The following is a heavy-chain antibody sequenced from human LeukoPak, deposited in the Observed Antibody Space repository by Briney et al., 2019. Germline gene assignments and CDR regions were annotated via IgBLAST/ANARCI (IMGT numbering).Heavy chain of an antibody. D-gene: IGHD1-20*01. Sequence: SETLSLTCTVSGGSISSGGYYWSWIRQPPGKGLEWIGYIYHSGSTNYNPSLKSRVTISVDTSKNQFSLKLSSVTAADTAVYYCARGAYSYNWNVLNYYYYMDVWGKGTTVTVSS. CDR2: IYHSGST. CDR3: ARGAYSYNWNVLNYYYYMDV. CDR1: GGSISSGGYY. J-gene: IGHJ6*03. V-gene: IGHV4-61*08.